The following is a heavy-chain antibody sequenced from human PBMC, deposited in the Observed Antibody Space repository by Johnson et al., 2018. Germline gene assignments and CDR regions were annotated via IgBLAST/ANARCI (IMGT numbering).Heavy chain of an antibody. Sequence: VQLVESGAEVKKPGSSVKVSCTAYRGTFSSYAISWVRQAPGQGLEWMGGIIPIFGVANYSQKFQGRVTITADESTSTASRELSSLRSEDTAVYFCAGVGGTPQGRDFDCWGQGTLVAVSS. V-gene: IGHV1-69*01. CDR3: AGVGGTPQGRDFDC. CDR2: IIPIFGVA. J-gene: IGHJ4*02. CDR1: RGTFSSYA. D-gene: IGHD1-7*01.